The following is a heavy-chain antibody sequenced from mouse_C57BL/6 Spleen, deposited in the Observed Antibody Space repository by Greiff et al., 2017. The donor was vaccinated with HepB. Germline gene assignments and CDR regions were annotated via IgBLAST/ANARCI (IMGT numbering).Heavy chain of an antibody. J-gene: IGHJ4*01. Sequence: EVQGVESGGGLVKPGGSLKLSCAASGFTFSDYGMHWVRQAPEKGLEWVAYISSGSSTIYYADTVKGRFTISRDNAKNTLFLQMTSLRSEDTAMYYCAKAAQGYYAMDYWGQGTSVTVSS. D-gene: IGHD3-2*02. CDR3: AKAAQGYYAMDY. CDR2: ISSGSSTI. CDR1: GFTFSDYG. V-gene: IGHV5-17*01.